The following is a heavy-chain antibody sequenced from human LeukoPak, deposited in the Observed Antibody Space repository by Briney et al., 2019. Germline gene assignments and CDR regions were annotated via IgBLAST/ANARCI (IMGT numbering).Heavy chain of an antibody. D-gene: IGHD6-19*01. J-gene: IGHJ4*02. Sequence: GGSLRLSCAASGFTFSIYAMSWVRQAPGKGLEWVSSISSSGGSTFYADSVKGRFTISRDNAKNSLYLQMNSLRAEDTAVYYCARGVDDIAVAGHFDYWGQGTLVTVSS. CDR2: ISSSGGST. CDR1: GFTFSIYA. CDR3: ARGVDDIAVAGHFDY. V-gene: IGHV3-23*01.